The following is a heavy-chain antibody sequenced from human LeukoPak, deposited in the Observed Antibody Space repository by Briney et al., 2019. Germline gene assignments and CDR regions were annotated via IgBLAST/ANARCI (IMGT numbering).Heavy chain of an antibody. D-gene: IGHD2-2*01. Sequence: ASMRVSCKTSGYTFSNFGINWVRQAPGQGLEWTGWISGNNDNPNYGQKFQGRFTVTTDSSTSTAYMELRNLTFDDTAVYYCARDGTSTDDYWGQGTLVTVSS. CDR3: ARDGTSTDDY. J-gene: IGHJ4*02. CDR2: ISGNNDNP. CDR1: GYTFSNFG. V-gene: IGHV1-18*01.